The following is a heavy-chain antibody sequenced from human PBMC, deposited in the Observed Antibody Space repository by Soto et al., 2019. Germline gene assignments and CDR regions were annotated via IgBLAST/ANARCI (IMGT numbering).Heavy chain of an antibody. CDR1: GFTFSSYG. CDR2: ISYDGSNK. CDR3: AKDRERIEATAYYYMDV. V-gene: IGHV3-30*18. Sequence: GESLKISCAASGFTFSSYGMHWVRQAPGKGLEWVAVISYDGSNKYYADSVKGRFTISRDNSKNTLYLQMNSLRAEDTAVYYCAKDRERIEATAYYYMDVWGKGTTVTVSS. J-gene: IGHJ6*03. D-gene: IGHD5-12*01.